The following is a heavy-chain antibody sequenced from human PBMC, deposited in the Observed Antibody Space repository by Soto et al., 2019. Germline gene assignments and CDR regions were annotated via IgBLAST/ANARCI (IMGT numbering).Heavy chain of an antibody. CDR1: GYTSTGYY. Sequence: ASVKVSCKASGYTSTGYYMHWVRQAPGQGLEWMGWINPNSGGTDYAQKFQGRVTMTRDTSISTVYMELSRLRSDDTAVYYCARDRDSSWSDYWGQGTLVTVSS. J-gene: IGHJ4*02. D-gene: IGHD6-13*01. CDR3: ARDRDSSWSDY. V-gene: IGHV1-2*02. CDR2: INPNSGGT.